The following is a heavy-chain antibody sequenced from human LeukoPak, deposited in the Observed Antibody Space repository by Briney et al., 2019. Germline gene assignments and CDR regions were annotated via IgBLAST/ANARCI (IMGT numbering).Heavy chain of an antibody. V-gene: IGHV3-21*01. D-gene: IGHD6-19*01. Sequence: GGSLRLSCAASGFTFSSYSMNWVRQAPGKGLEWVSSISSSSSYIYYADSVKGRFTISRDNAKNSLYLQMNSLRAEDTAVYYCARGGHQWLVRYYFDYWGQGTLVTVSS. CDR3: ARGGHQWLVRYYFDY. J-gene: IGHJ4*02. CDR2: ISSSSSYI. CDR1: GFTFSSYS.